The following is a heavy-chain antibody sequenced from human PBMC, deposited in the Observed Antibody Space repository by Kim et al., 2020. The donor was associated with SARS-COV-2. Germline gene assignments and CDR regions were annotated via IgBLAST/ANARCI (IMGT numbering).Heavy chain of an antibody. CDR3: VRDLGYSSSWYLQDYYYYYGMDV. D-gene: IGHD6-13*01. J-gene: IGHJ6*02. Sequence: SETLSLTCTVSGGSISSYYWSWIRQPPGKGLEWIGYIYYSGSTNYNPSLKSRVTISVDTSKNQFSLKLSSVTAADTAVYYCVRDLGYSSSWYLQDYYYYYGMDVWGQGTTVTVSS. V-gene: IGHV4-59*13. CDR2: IYYSGST. CDR1: GGSISSYY.